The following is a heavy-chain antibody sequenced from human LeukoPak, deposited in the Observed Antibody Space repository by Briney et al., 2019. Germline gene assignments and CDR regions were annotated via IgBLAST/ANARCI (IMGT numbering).Heavy chain of an antibody. CDR1: GDSVSSNSAA. D-gene: IGHD4-11*01. CDR2: TYYRSKWYN. CDR3: ARDQSPPSVTTREYYFDY. V-gene: IGHV6-1*01. J-gene: IGHJ4*02. Sequence: QTLSLTCAISGDSVSSNSAAWNWIRQSPSRGLEWLGRTYYRSKWYNDYALSVKSRITINPDTSKNQFSLQLNSVTPEDTAVYYCARDQSPPSVTTREYYFDYWGQGTLVTVSS.